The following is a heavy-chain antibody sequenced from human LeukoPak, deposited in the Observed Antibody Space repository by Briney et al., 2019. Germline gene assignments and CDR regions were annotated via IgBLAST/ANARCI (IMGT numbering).Heavy chain of an antibody. Sequence: ASVKVSCKASGYTFTSYGISWVRQAPGQGLEWMGWISAYNGNTNYAQKLQGRVTMTTDTSTSTAYMELRSLRSDDTAVYYCARVDYDSSGYGNFDYWGQGTLVTVSP. D-gene: IGHD3-22*01. CDR3: ARVDYDSSGYGNFDY. J-gene: IGHJ4*02. V-gene: IGHV1-18*01. CDR2: ISAYNGNT. CDR1: GYTFTSYG.